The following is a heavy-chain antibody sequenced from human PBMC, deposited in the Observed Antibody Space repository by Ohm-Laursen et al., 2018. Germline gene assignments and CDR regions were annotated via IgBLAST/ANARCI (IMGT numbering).Heavy chain of an antibody. CDR1: GFSFSSYA. CDR2: ISDSGGGT. CDR3: AKDRKGLVVVGADY. D-gene: IGHD3-22*01. Sequence: SLRLSCAASGFSFSSYAMGWVRQAPGKGLEWVSTISDSGGGTYYADSVKGRFTISRDNSKNTLYLQMNSLRAEDTAVYYCAKDRKGLVVVGADYWGQGTLVTVSS. V-gene: IGHV3-23*01. J-gene: IGHJ4*02.